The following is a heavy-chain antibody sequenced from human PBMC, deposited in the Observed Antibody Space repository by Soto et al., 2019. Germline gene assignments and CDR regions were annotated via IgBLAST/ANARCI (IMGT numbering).Heavy chain of an antibody. CDR3: AKDWHPLNMRSFDAFDI. V-gene: IGHV3-30*18. Sequence: HPGGSLRLSCAASGFTFSSYGMHWVRQAPGKGLEWVAVISYDGSNKYYADSVKGRFTISRDNSKNTLYLQMNSLRAEDTAVYYCAKDWHPLNMRSFDAFDIWGQGTMVTVSS. J-gene: IGHJ3*02. CDR2: ISYDGSNK. D-gene: IGHD6-13*01. CDR1: GFTFSSYG.